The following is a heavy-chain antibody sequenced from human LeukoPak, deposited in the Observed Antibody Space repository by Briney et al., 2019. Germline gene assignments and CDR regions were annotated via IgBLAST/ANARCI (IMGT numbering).Heavy chain of an antibody. V-gene: IGHV1-69*06. CDR2: IIPLFGAP. D-gene: IGHD6-13*01. J-gene: IGHJ5*02. CDR1: GGSFSSYA. CDR3: ARHDSYSSRFPYNWFDP. Sequence: SVKVSCKASGGSFSSYAISWVRQAPGQGLEWMGGIIPLFGAPNYAQKFQGRVTITADKSTTTAYMELSSLRSEDTAVYFCARHDSYSSRFPYNWFDPWGQGTLVTVSS.